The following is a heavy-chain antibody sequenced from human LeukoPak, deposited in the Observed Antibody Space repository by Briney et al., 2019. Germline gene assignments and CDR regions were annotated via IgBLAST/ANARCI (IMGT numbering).Heavy chain of an antibody. CDR1: GGSISSNQYN. CDR2: LSYSGNA. V-gene: IGHV4-39*01. D-gene: IGHD6-13*01. Sequence: SSETLSLTCIVSGGSISSNQYNWGWIRQPAGKGLEWIGALSYSGNAYYSPSLRSRLTISVDTSKNQFSLKLRSVTAADTAVYYCARPATFAIAEAGSLEFRGRGTLVAVSS. CDR3: ARPATFAIAEAGSLEF. J-gene: IGHJ4*02.